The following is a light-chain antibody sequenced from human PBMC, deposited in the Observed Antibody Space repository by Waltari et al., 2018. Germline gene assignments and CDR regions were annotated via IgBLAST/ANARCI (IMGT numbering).Light chain of an antibody. CDR3: QQADRLPLT. V-gene: IGKV1-39*01. Sequence: DIQMTQSPSSVSASVGDRVTITCRASQSISSYLNWYQQKPGKAPKLLIYAASSLQSGVPSRFSGSGSGTDFTLTISSLQPEDFATYYCQQADRLPLTFGGGTKVEIK. CDR2: AAS. J-gene: IGKJ4*01. CDR1: QSISSY.